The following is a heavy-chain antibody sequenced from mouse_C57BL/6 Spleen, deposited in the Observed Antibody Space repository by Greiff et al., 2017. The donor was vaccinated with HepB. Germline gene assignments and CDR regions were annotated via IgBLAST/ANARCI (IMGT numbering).Heavy chain of an antibody. V-gene: IGHV1-15*01. CDR3: TGEGGDYYGSSYGFFGY. D-gene: IGHD1-1*01. Sequence: VQLVESGAELVRPGASVTLSCKASGYTFTDYEMHWVKQTPVHGLEWIGAIDPETGGTAYNQKFKGKAILTADKSSSTAYMKLRSLTSEDSAVYYCTGEGGDYYGSSYGFFGYWGQGTTLTVSA. CDR2: IDPETGGT. J-gene: IGHJ2*01. CDR1: GYTFTDYE.